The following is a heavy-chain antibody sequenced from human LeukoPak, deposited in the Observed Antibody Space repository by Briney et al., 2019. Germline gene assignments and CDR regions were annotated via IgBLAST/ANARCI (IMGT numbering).Heavy chain of an antibody. CDR3: ARGEPGILTGYYIGYYYYYGMDV. CDR2: IHYSGST. CDR1: GGSISSYY. Sequence: PSETLSLTCTVSGGSISSYYWSWIRQPPGKGLEWIGYIHYSGSTNYNPSLKSRVTISVDTSKNQFSLKLSSVTAADTAVYYCARGEPGILTGYYIGYYYYYGMDVWGQGTTVTVSS. V-gene: IGHV4-59*01. D-gene: IGHD3-9*01. J-gene: IGHJ6*02.